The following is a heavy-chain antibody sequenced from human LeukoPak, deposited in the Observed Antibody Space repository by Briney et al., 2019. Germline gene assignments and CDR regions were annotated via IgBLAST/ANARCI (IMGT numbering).Heavy chain of an antibody. Sequence: GGSLRLSCAASGFIFSSYNMNWVRQAPGKGLEWVSSISSSTNYIYYADSVKGRFTISRDNAKNSVYLQMNSLRAEDTAVYYCVRDKDQWLALGESNWLGPWGQGTLVTVSA. CDR2: ISSSTNYI. CDR1: GFIFSSYN. CDR3: VRDKDQWLALGESNWLGP. D-gene: IGHD6-19*01. J-gene: IGHJ5*02. V-gene: IGHV3-21*01.